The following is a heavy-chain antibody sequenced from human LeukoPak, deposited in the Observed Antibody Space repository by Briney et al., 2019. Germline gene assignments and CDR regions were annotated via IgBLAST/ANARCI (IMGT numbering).Heavy chain of an antibody. CDR2: IIPIFGTA. J-gene: IGHJ6*03. CDR3: AIQPPPTTVVTRRNYYYYMDV. V-gene: IGHV1-69*05. Sequence: SVKVSCKASGGTFSSYAISWVRQAPGQGLEWMGGIIPIFGTANYAQKFQGRVTITTDESTSTAYMELSSLRPEDTAVYYCAIQPPPTTVVTRRNYYYYMDVWGKGTTVTVSS. D-gene: IGHD4-23*01. CDR1: GGTFSSYA.